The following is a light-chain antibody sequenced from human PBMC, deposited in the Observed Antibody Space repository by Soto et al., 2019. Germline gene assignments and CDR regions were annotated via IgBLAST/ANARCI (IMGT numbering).Light chain of an antibody. V-gene: IGKV3-20*01. CDR2: GAS. J-gene: IGKJ5*01. CDR3: QQYGGSIT. Sequence: EIVLTQSPGPLSLCPGETATLSCRASQSVSSTYLAWYQQKPGQAPRLLLYGASSRATGIPDRFSGSGSGTDFTLTITRLEPEDFAVYYCQQYGGSITFGQGTRLEIE. CDR1: QSVSSTY.